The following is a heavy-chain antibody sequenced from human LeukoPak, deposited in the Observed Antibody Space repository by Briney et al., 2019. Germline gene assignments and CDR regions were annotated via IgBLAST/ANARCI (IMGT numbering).Heavy chain of an antibody. V-gene: IGHV4-59*01. D-gene: IGHD3-3*01. J-gene: IGHJ6*04. CDR2: MDYSGSI. CDR3: ARGYDFWSGTVPVDV. Sequence: SETLSLTCTVSGGSISSYYWSWIRQPPGKGLEWIGYMDYSGSINYNPSLKSRVTISVDTSKNQFSLKLSSATAADTAVYYCARGYDFWSGTVPVDVWGKGTTVTVSS. CDR1: GGSISSYY.